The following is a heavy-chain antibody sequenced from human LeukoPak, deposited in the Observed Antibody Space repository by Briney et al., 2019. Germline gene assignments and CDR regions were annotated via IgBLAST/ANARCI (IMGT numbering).Heavy chain of an antibody. J-gene: IGHJ4*02. CDR3: ARQDYDSGGYYSLNYFDY. Sequence: SETLSLTCTVSGGSISSSSYYWGWIRQPPGKGLEWIGSIYYSGSTYYNPSLKSRVTISVDTSKNQFSPKLSSVTAADTAVYYCARQDYDSGGYYSLNYFDYWGQGTLVTVSS. D-gene: IGHD3-22*01. CDR1: GGSISSSSYY. CDR2: IYYSGST. V-gene: IGHV4-39*01.